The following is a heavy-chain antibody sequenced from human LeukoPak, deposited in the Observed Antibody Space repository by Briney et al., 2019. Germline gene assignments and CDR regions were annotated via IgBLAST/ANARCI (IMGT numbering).Heavy chain of an antibody. Sequence: SETLSLTCAVYGGSFSGYYWSWIRQPPGKGLEWIGEINHSGSTNYNPSLKSRVTISVDTSKNQFSLKLSSVTAADTAVYYCARSPGDPYYYGSGSFDYWGQGTLVTVSS. D-gene: IGHD3-10*01. CDR2: INHSGST. CDR3: ARSPGDPYYYGSGSFDY. J-gene: IGHJ4*02. CDR1: GGSFSGYY. V-gene: IGHV4-34*01.